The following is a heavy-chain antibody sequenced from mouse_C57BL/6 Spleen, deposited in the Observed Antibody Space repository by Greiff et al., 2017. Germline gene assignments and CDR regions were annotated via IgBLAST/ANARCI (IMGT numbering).Heavy chain of an antibody. J-gene: IGHJ3*01. Sequence: VQLQQSGPGLVQPSQSLSITCTVSGFSLTSYGVHWVRQSPGKGLEWLGVIWSGGSTDYNAAFISRLSISKENSKSQVFFKMNSLQADDTAIYYCARTGGTSGFAYWGQGTLVTVSA. V-gene: IGHV2-2*01. D-gene: IGHD4-1*01. CDR1: GFSLTSYG. CDR2: IWSGGST. CDR3: ARTGGTSGFAY.